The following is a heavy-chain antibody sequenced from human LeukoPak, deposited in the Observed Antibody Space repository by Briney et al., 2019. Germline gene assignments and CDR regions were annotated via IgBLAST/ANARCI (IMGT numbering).Heavy chain of an antibody. Sequence: SETLSLTCTVSGGSFSGYYWSWMRQPPGQGLEWIGYIYYSGSTNYNPPLNSRVTISVDTSKNQFSLTLSSVTAADTAVYYCARGDIAVAGLYYWGQGTLVTVSS. D-gene: IGHD6-19*01. CDR1: GGSFSGYY. J-gene: IGHJ4*02. CDR3: ARGDIAVAGLYY. V-gene: IGHV4-59*01. CDR2: IYYSGST.